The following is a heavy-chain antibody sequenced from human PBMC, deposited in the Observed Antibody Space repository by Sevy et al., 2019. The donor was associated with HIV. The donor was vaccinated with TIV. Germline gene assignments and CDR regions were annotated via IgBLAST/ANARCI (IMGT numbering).Heavy chain of an antibody. CDR3: AGAVHYYGSGSYYKGYYYYGMDV. J-gene: IGHJ6*02. CDR1: GYTFTGYY. CDR2: INPNSGGT. D-gene: IGHD3-10*01. Sequence: ASVKVSCKASGYTFTGYYMHWVRQAPGQGLEWMGWINPNSGGTNYAQKFQGRVTMTRDTSISTAYMELSRLRSDDTAVYYCAGAVHYYGSGSYYKGYYYYGMDVWGQWTTVTVSS. V-gene: IGHV1-2*02.